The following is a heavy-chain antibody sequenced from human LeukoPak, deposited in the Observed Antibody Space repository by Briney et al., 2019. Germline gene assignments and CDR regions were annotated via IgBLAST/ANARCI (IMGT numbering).Heavy chain of an antibody. CDR1: GFTFSSYG. Sequence: GGSLRLFCAASGFTFSSYGMHWVRQAPGKGLEWVAVISYDGSNKYYADSVKGRFTISRDNSKNTLYLQMNSLRAEDTAVYYCAKDFYYYDSSGYSNYWGQGTLVTVSS. CDR3: AKDFYYYDSSGYSNY. V-gene: IGHV3-30*18. CDR2: ISYDGSNK. J-gene: IGHJ4*02. D-gene: IGHD3-22*01.